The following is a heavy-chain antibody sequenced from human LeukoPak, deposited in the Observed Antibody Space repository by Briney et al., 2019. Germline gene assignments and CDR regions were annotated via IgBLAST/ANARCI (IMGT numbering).Heavy chain of an antibody. CDR2: IYYSGST. CDR1: GGSISSYY. D-gene: IGHD3-3*01. V-gene: IGHV4-59*01. CDR3: ARGRITIFGVVTPYFDY. J-gene: IGHJ4*02. Sequence: PSETLSLTCTVSGGSISSYYWSWIRQPPGKGLEWIGYIYYSGSTNYNPSLKSRVTISVDTSKNQFSLKLSSVTAADTAVYYCARGRITIFGVVTPYFDYWGQGTLVTVSS.